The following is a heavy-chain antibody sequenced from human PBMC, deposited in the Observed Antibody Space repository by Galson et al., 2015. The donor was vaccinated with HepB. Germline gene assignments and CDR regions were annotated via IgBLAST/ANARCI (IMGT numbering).Heavy chain of an antibody. D-gene: IGHD5-18*01. V-gene: IGHV1-3*01. CDR2: INAGNGNT. J-gene: IGHJ4*02. CDR1: GYTFTSYA. CDR3: ARDPHTAMVSLFDY. Sequence: SVKVSCKASGYTFTSYAMHWVRQAPGQRLEWMGWINAGNGNTKYSQKFQGRVTITRDTSASTAYMELSSLRSEDTAVYYCARDPHTAMVSLFDYWGQGTLVTVSS.